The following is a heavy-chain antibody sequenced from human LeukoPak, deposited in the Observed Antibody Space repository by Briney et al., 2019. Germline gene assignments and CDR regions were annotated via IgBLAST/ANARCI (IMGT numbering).Heavy chain of an antibody. V-gene: IGHV1-2*02. D-gene: IGHD3-10*01. J-gene: IGHJ6*03. CDR1: GYTFTGYY. Sequence: GASVKVSCKASGYTFTGYYMHWVRQAPGQGLEWMGWINPNSGGTNYAQKFQGRVTMTRDTSISTAYMELSRLRSDDTAVYYCARDLSPELLWFGDPRVYMDVWGKGTTVTISS. CDR2: INPNSGGT. CDR3: ARDLSPELLWFGDPRVYMDV.